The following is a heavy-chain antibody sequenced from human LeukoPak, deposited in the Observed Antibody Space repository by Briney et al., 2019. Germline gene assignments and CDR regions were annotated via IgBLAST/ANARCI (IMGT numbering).Heavy chain of an antibody. CDR2: ISGSGGST. J-gene: IGHJ4*02. V-gene: IGHV3-23*01. CDR1: GFTFSSYA. CDR3: ANGGAYYYDSSGLPSSYFDY. Sequence: GGSLRLSCAASGFTFSSYAMSWVRQAPGKGLEWVSAISGSGGSTYYADSVKGRFTISRDNSKNTLYLQMNSLRAEDTALYHCANGGAYYYDSSGLPSSYFDYWGQGTLVTVSS. D-gene: IGHD3-22*01.